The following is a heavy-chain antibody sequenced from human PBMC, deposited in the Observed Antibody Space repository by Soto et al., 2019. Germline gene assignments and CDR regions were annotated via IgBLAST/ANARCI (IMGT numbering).Heavy chain of an antibody. D-gene: IGHD3-10*01. CDR1: GGSISSYY. V-gene: IGHV4-59*01. CDR3: ARQDGGTGGMDV. Sequence: QVQLQESGPGLVKPSETLSLTCTVSGGSISSYYWSWIRQPPGKGLEWIGYIYYSGSTNYNPSLKSRVTISVDASTNKFSLKLSSVTAADTAVYYCARQDGGTGGMDVWGQGATVTVSS. CDR2: IYYSGST. J-gene: IGHJ6*02.